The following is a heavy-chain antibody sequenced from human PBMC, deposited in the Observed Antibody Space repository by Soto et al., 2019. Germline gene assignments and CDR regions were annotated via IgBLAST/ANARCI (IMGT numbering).Heavy chain of an antibody. CDR1: GFSLSTSGMC. CDR2: IDWDDDK. V-gene: IGHV2-70*11. Sequence: ESGPTLVNPTQTLTLTCTFSGFSLSTSGMCVSWIRQPPGKALEWLARIDWDDDKYYSPSLKTRLTISKDTSKNQVVLTMTNMDPVDTATYYCARIRQGYNWFDPWGQGTLVTVS. J-gene: IGHJ5*02. CDR3: ARIRQGYNWFDP.